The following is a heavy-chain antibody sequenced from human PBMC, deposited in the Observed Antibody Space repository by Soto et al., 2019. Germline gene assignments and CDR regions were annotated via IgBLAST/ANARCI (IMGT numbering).Heavy chain of an antibody. Sequence: GGSLRLSCAASGFTISTAMTWVRQAPGKGLEWVSSFSGDGINTYYADSVKGRFTFSRDNSKNTAYLQMDNLRVEDTAVYHCAHGPLAGANYQYYDMDVWGQGTTVTVSS. V-gene: IGHV3-23*01. CDR1: GFTISTA. D-gene: IGHD1-26*01. J-gene: IGHJ6*02. CDR2: FSGDGINT. CDR3: AHGPLAGANYQYYDMDV.